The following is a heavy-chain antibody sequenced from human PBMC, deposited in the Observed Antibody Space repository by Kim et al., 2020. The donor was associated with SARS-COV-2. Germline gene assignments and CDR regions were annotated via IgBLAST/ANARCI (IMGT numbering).Heavy chain of an antibody. D-gene: IGHD3-22*01. V-gene: IGHV4-39*07. J-gene: IGHJ4*02. CDR3: AREVRYDSIGNYFDY. Sequence: PSRKSRVTISVDTSKNQFSPKLSSVTAADTAVYYCAREVRYDSIGNYFDYWGQGTLVTVSS.